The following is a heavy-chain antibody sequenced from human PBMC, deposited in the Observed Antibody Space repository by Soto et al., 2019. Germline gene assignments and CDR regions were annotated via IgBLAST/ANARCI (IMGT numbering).Heavy chain of an antibody. CDR3: TSRYCSSSRWQT. CDR2: IRGKANSYET. J-gene: IGHJ5*02. D-gene: IGHD2-2*01. Sequence: EVQLVESGGGLVQPGGSLKLSCVASGYTFSGSAFHWVRQASGKGLEWVGRIRGKANSYETAYAESVKGRFTISRDDSKKTAFLQMNSLKTEDTAVYYCTSRYCSSSRWQTWGQGTRVTVSS. CDR1: GYTFSGSA. V-gene: IGHV3-73*01.